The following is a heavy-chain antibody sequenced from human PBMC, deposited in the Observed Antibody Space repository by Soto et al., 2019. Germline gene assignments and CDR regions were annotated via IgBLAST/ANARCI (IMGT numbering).Heavy chain of an antibody. J-gene: IGHJ4*02. CDR1: GGSLSDYS. Sequence: QVQLRQWGAGLLKPSETLSLRCAVYGGSLSDYSWSWIRQSPEKGLEWIGEINHGRSTKYNPSLKSLVTISVDTSKNQVSLILTSATAADTAVYRCARGGENNGYFFDYWGRGTLVTVSS. V-gene: IGHV4-34*02. D-gene: IGHD5-12*01. CDR3: ARGGENNGYFFDY. CDR2: INHGRST.